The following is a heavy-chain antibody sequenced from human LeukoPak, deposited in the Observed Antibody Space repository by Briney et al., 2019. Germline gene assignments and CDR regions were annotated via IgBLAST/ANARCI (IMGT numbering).Heavy chain of an antibody. D-gene: IGHD3-3*01. Sequence: SETLSLTCTVSGGCISSYYWSWIRQPAGKGLELIGRIYTSGSTNYNPSLKSRVTMSVDTSKNQFSLKLSSVTAADTAVYYCAREYYDFWSGTYYYYMDVWGKGTTVTVSS. CDR3: AREYYDFWSGTYYYYMDV. V-gene: IGHV4-4*07. J-gene: IGHJ6*03. CDR1: GGCISSYY. CDR2: IYTSGST.